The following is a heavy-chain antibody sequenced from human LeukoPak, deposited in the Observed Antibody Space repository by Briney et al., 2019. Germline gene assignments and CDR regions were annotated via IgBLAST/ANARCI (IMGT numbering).Heavy chain of an antibody. J-gene: IGHJ5*02. CDR3: ARASAELDWFDP. Sequence: SVKVSCKASGGTFSSYAISWVRQAPGQGLEWMGGIIPIFGTANYAQKFRGRVTITADESTSTAYMELSSLRSEDTAVYYCARASAELDWFDPWGQGTLVTVSS. CDR2: IIPIFGTA. CDR1: GGTFSSYA. D-gene: IGHD3-10*01. V-gene: IGHV1-69*13.